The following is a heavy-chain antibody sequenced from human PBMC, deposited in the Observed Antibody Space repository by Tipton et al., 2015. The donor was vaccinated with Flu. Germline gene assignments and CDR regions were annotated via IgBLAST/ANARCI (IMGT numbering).Heavy chain of an antibody. CDR2: IYYSGST. CDR3: ARDYWVGELSHDYYYYGMDV. Sequence: TLSLTCTVSGGSISSGGYYWSWIRQHPGKGLEWIGYIYYSGSTYYNPSLKSRVTISVDTSKNQFSLKLSSVTAADTAVYYCARDYWVGELSHDYYYYGMDVWGQGTTVTVSS. V-gene: IGHV4-31*03. CDR1: GGSISSGGYY. D-gene: IGHD3-10*01. J-gene: IGHJ6*02.